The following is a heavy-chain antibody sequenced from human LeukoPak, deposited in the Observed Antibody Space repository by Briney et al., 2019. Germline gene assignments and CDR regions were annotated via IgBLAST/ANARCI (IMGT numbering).Heavy chain of an antibody. CDR3: AKDQNYESSGYYGGFDY. J-gene: IGHJ4*02. V-gene: IGHV3-23*01. CDR2: ISGSGGDT. Sequence: GGSLRLSCAASGFSFSSHVMHWVRQAPGKGLEWVSGISGSGGDTYYADSVKSRFTISRDNSKNTLNLQMNSLRAEDTALYYCAKDQNYESSGYYGGFDYWGQGTLVTVSS. D-gene: IGHD3-22*01. CDR1: GFSFSSHV.